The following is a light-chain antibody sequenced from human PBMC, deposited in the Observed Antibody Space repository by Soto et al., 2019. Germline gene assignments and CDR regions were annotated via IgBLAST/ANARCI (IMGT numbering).Light chain of an antibody. Sequence: DIQMTQSPSTLSASVGDRVTITCRASQSISSWLAWYQQKPGKAPKLLIYDASSLESGVPSRFSGSGSGTEFTLTISSLKPDDFATYYCQQYNSYSFGQGTKVDI. CDR2: DAS. CDR1: QSISSW. CDR3: QQYNSYS. V-gene: IGKV1-5*01. J-gene: IGKJ1*01.